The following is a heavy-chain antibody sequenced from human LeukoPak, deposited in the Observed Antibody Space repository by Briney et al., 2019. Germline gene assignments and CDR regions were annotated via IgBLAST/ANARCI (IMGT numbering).Heavy chain of an antibody. Sequence: GGSLRLSCAASGFTVSSSYMTWVRQAPGKGLEWVSIIYSGGNTYYADSVQGRFTISRDNSKNTLYLQMNSLRAEDTAVYYCARDSSGPLYWGQGTLVTVSS. J-gene: IGHJ4*02. CDR2: IYSGGNT. V-gene: IGHV3-66*01. D-gene: IGHD6-19*01. CDR1: GFTVSSSY. CDR3: ARDSSGPLY.